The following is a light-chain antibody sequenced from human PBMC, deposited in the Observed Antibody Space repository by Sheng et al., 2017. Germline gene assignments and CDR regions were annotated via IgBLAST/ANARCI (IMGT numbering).Light chain of an antibody. CDR1: NIGRKS. J-gene: IGLJ2*01. Sequence: YVLTQPPSVSVAPGQTATITCGGSNIGRKSVHWYQQKPGQAPVLVVYDDRDRPSGIPERFSGSNSGNTATLTINGVEAGDEADYYCQVWDSSSDHRAFGGGTKLTVL. CDR2: DDR. CDR3: QVWDSSSDHRA. V-gene: IGLV3-21*02.